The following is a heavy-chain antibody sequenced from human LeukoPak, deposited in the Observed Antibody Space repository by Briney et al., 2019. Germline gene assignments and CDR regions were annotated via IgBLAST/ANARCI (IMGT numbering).Heavy chain of an antibody. Sequence: GALRLSCAASGFTFNNYGMHWVRQAPGKGLEWVAVISYDGRDKHYPDSVKGRFTISRDISTDTLWLQMDSLRSEDTAVYYCAKGPLRGTAAAIDYWGQGTLVTVSS. V-gene: IGHV3-30*18. CDR2: ISYDGRDK. CDR1: GFTFNNYG. CDR3: AKGPLRGTAAAIDY. J-gene: IGHJ4*02. D-gene: IGHD2-2*01.